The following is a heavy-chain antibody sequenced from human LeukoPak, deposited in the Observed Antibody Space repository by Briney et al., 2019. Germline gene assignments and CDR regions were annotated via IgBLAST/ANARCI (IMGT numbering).Heavy chain of an antibody. D-gene: IGHD4/OR15-4a*01. Sequence: PGGSLRLSCAASGLTFSTSTLSWFRQAPGKGLEWVSSINGRSSNIKHADSVRGRFTISRDNAKSSLYLQMDSLRAEDTAVYYCARIPNTANLPNWFDPWGQGTLVTVSS. CDR1: GLTFSTST. CDR2: INGRSSNI. CDR3: ARIPNTANLPNWFDP. V-gene: IGHV3-21*01. J-gene: IGHJ5*02.